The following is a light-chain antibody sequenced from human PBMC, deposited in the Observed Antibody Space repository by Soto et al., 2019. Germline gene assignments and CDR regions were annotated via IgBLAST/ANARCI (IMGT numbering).Light chain of an antibody. Sequence: AIQVTQSPSSLSASVGDRVTITCRASQGIRNDLSWYQQKPGKAPKLLIYAASSLQSGVPSRFSGSGSGTDFTLTISSLQAEDVATYYCQQYYSGRTFGQGTKVDI. CDR3: QQYYSGRT. CDR1: QGIRND. CDR2: AAS. J-gene: IGKJ1*01. V-gene: IGKV1-6*02.